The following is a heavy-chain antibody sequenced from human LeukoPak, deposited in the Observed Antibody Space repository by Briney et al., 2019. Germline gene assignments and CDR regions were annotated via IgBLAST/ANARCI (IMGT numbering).Heavy chain of an antibody. V-gene: IGHV1-2*02. CDR1: EYTFTGYY. Sequence: ASVKVSCKASEYTFTGYYMHWVRQAPGQGPEWMGWINPNSGGTNYAQKLQGRVTMTTDTSTSTAYMELRSLRSDDTAVYYCARTSAIWFGELLSYFDYWAREPWSPSPQ. CDR2: INPNSGGT. D-gene: IGHD3-10*01. CDR3: ARTSAIWFGELLSYFDY. J-gene: IGHJ4*02.